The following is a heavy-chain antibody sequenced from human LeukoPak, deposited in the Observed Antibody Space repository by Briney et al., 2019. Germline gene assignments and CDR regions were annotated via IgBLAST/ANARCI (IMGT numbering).Heavy chain of an antibody. CDR2: IHHSGDT. D-gene: IGHD4-17*01. Sequence: SETLSLTCTVSGVSVISSYWSWVRQPPGKGLECIGFIHHSGDTKYNPSLKSRVTMSVDTSKSQFSLRLSSVTAADSAVYCCARHHGVSYLDYWAQGTLVTVPS. CDR1: GVSVISSY. CDR3: ARHHGVSYLDY. V-gene: IGHV4-59*02. J-gene: IGHJ4*02.